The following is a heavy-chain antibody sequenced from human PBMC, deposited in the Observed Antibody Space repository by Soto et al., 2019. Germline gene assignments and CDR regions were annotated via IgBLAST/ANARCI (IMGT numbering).Heavy chain of an antibody. Sequence: SETLSLTCSVSAGSISHYYWGWVRQSPGEGLEWIAHISYTVDASYNPSLKSRVTISIDTSKNQIDLRLMSVTAADTAVYYCVGSLMSRAMEYFDYWGKGTLVTVSA. J-gene: IGHJ4*02. CDR2: ISYTVDA. V-gene: IGHV4-59*01. D-gene: IGHD5-18*01. CDR3: VGSLMSRAMEYFDY. CDR1: AGSISHYY.